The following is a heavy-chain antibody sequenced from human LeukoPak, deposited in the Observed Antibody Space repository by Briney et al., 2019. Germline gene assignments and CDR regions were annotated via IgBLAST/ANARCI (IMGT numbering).Heavy chain of an antibody. CDR2: IRSKTDGGTT. V-gene: IGHV3-15*01. J-gene: IGHJ1*01. CDR3: AKHIYGVVSIQQ. Sequence: PGGSLRLSCAASGFTFRDAWMTWVRQAPGKGLEWVGRIRSKTDGGTTDCAVSVQGRFTISRDDSKNTLYLQMSSLKTEDTAVYYCAKHIYGVVSIQQWGQGTLVTVSS. D-gene: IGHD3-3*01. CDR1: GFTFRDAW.